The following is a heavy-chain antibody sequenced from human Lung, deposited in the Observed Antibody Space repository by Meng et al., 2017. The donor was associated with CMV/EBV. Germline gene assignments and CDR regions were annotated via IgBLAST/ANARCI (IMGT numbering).Heavy chain of an antibody. J-gene: IGHJ6*02. CDR1: GFIFSSYA. CDR3: AKDRVARWLAAEVDYYGMDA. CDR2: VYYDGSNQ. Sequence: SCAPSGFIFSSYAMHWVRQAPGKGLEWVALVYYDGSNQYYSDSVRGRFKISRDNSKNTLFLQMNSLRGEDTGVYYCAKDRVARWLAAEVDYYGMDAXGQGTTVTVSS. V-gene: IGHV3-33*06. D-gene: IGHD6-19*01.